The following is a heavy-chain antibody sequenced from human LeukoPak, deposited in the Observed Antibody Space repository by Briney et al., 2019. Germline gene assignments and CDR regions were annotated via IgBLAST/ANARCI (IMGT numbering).Heavy chain of an antibody. Sequence: SETLSLTCTVSGGSISSYYWSWIRQPPGKGLEWIGYIYYSGSTNYNPSLKSRVTISVDTSKNQFSLKLSSVTAADTAVYYCAKLSSGSCYSSCDYWGQGTLVTVSS. CDR3: AKLSSGSCYSSCDY. J-gene: IGHJ4*02. V-gene: IGHV4-59*01. CDR1: GGSISSYY. D-gene: IGHD1-26*01. CDR2: IYYSGST.